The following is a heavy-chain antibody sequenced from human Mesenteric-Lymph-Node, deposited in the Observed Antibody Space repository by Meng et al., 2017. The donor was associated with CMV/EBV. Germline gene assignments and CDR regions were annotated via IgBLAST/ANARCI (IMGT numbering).Heavy chain of an antibody. J-gene: IGHJ6*02. D-gene: IGHD2-2*01. Sequence: LSLTCAASGFTFSSYWMTWVRQAPGKGLEWVANIYNDGSAKNYLDSMKGRFTISRDNSKNSLYLQIDGLRAEDTAVYYCARQYQVVQYGMDVWGQGTTVTVSS. CDR1: GFTFSSYW. CDR2: IYNDGSAK. V-gene: IGHV3-7*01. CDR3: ARQYQVVQYGMDV.